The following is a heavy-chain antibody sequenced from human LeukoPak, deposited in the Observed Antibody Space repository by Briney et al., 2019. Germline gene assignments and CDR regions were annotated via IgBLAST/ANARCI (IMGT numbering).Heavy chain of an antibody. CDR1: GGSISSGSYY. J-gene: IGHJ4*02. CDR3: ARQYSYGALLDY. V-gene: IGHV4-61*02. D-gene: IGHD5-18*01. CDR2: IYTSGST. Sequence: SETLSLTCTVSGGSISSGSYYWSWIQQPAGKGLEWIARIYTSGSTNYNPSLKSRVTISVDTSKNQFSLKLSSVTAADTAVYYCARQYSYGALLDYWGQGTLVTVSS.